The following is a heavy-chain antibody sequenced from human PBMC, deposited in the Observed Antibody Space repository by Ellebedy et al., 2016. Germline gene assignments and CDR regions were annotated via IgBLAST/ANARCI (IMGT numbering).Heavy chain of an antibody. D-gene: IGHD6-19*01. V-gene: IGHV3-53*01. CDR2: IRNNGDT. Sequence: GGSLRLSCAASGVTVTNNYMGWVRQAPGKGLEWVSFIRNNGDTSDAESVRGRFAISRDNSKNTLDLQMNSLRAEDTALYYCATSSRGWGHDAFDIWGQGTMVTVSS. J-gene: IGHJ3*02. CDR3: ATSSRGWGHDAFDI. CDR1: GVTVTNNY.